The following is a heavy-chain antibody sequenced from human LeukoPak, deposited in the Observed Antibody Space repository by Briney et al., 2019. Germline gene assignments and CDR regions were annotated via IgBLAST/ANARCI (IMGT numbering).Heavy chain of an antibody. CDR2: IYTSGTT. CDR1: GGSISSYY. CDR3: ATLYSYGRNYYYYYMDV. J-gene: IGHJ6*03. Sequence: SETLSLTCTVSGGSISSYYWSWIRQPPGKGLEWIGYIYTSGTTNYNPSLKSRVTISVDKSKNQFFLRLSSVTAADTAVYYCATLYSYGRNYYYYYMDVWGKGTTVTVSS. V-gene: IGHV4-4*09. D-gene: IGHD5-18*01.